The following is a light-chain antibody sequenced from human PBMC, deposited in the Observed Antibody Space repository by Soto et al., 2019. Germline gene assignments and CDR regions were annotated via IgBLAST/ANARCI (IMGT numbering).Light chain of an antibody. CDR2: TAS. Sequence: DIQMTQSPSSLSASVGDRVTITCRASRSISKYLNWYQQKPGKAPKLLIYTASSLQSGVPSRFSGSGSGTDFTLTISSLQPEDFATYYCQQSYRTSITFGQWTRLEIK. CDR1: RSISKY. CDR3: QQSYRTSIT. J-gene: IGKJ5*01. V-gene: IGKV1-39*01.